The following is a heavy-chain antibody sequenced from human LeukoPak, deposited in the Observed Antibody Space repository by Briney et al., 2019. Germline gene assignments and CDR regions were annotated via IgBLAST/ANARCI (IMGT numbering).Heavy chain of an antibody. CDR2: IRSKANYYAT. CDR3: TRSASVDIGGRPDFCYFDL. CDR1: GFSFNGYG. D-gene: IGHD1-26*01. Sequence: GGSLRLSCEGSGFSFNGYGLHWVRQASGKGLEWIGRIRSKANYYATAYVESVKGRFIVSRDDSKRSAYLQMNDLKTEGTAVYYCTRSASVDIGGRPDFCYFDLWGRGTLVTVSS. J-gene: IGHJ2*01. V-gene: IGHV3-73*01.